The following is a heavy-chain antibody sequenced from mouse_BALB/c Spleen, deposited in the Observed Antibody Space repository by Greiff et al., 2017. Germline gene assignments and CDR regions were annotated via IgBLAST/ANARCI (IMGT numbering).Heavy chain of an antibody. D-gene: IGHD2-14*01. Sequence: QVQLQQSGAELVRPGTSVKISCKASGYAFTNYWLGWVKQRPGHGLEWIGDIYPGSGNTYYNEKFKGKATLTADKSSSTAYMQLSSLTSEDSAVYFCARRDYRDEEYFDVWGAGTAVTVSS. CDR2: IYPGSGNT. J-gene: IGHJ1*01. V-gene: IGHV1-63*01. CDR1: GYAFTNYW. CDR3: ARRDYRDEEYFDV.